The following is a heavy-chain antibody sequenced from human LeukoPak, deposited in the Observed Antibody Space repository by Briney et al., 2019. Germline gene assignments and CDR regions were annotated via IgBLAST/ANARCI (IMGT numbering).Heavy chain of an antibody. CDR3: AREHYDSSFPGY. CDR1: GYIFPKYG. J-gene: IGHJ4*02. D-gene: IGHD3-22*01. Sequence: GASVKVSCRTSGYIFPKYGISWVRQAPGQGLEWMGWISAYNGNTNYAQKLQGRVTMTTDTSTSTAYMELRSLRSDDTAVYYCAREHYDSSFPGYWGQGTLVTVSS. CDR2: ISAYNGNT. V-gene: IGHV1-18*01.